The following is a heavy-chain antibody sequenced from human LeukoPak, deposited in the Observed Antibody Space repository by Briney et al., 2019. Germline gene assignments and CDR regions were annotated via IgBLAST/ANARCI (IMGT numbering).Heavy chain of an antibody. CDR3: ARHGGYSSPYLH. V-gene: IGHV4-59*08. CDR2: IYYSGTT. J-gene: IGHJ1*01. Sequence: PSETLSLTCTVSGRSISNYYWSWIRQPPGKGRECIGYIYYSGTTNYNPSLKSRVTISVDTAKIRFSLKLSSVTAADTAVYYCARHGGYSSPYLHWGQGTLVTVSS. CDR1: GRSISNYY. D-gene: IGHD6-13*01.